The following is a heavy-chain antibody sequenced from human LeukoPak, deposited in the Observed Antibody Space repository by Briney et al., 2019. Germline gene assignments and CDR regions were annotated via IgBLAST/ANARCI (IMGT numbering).Heavy chain of an antibody. CDR2: ISGSGGST. CDR3: AKGLEYFDY. D-gene: IGHD5-24*01. J-gene: IGHJ4*02. V-gene: IGHV3-23*01. Sequence: GGSLRLSCAASGFTFSSYAMSWVRQAPGKGLEWVSGISGSGGSTYYADSVKGRFTISGDNSKNTLYLRMNSLRAEDTAVYFCAKGLEYFDYWGQGTLVTVSS. CDR1: GFTFSSYA.